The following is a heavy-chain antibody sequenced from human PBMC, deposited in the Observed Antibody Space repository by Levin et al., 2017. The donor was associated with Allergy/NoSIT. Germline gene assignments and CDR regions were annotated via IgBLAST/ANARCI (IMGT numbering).Heavy chain of an antibody. J-gene: IGHJ4*02. CDR2: INSGGITI. V-gene: IGHV3-74*01. CDR1: GFTFSNYW. D-gene: IGHD3-3*01. CDR3: ARGIFAVSDY. Sequence: PGGSLRLSCAASGFTFSNYWMHWVRQAPGKGPVWVSRINSGGITINYADSVKGRFTISRDNAKNTLYLQMNSLRAEDTAVYYCARGIFAVSDYWGQGTLVTVSS.